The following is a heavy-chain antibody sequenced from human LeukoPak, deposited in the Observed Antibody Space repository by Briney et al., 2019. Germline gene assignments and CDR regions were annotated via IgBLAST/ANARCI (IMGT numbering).Heavy chain of an antibody. CDR2: INTNTGNP. CDR1: GYTFTSYA. CDR3: ARGHGAAADWGDYFDY. D-gene: IGHD6-13*01. V-gene: IGHV7-4-1*02. Sequence: GGSLRLSCAASGYTFTSYAMNWVRQAPGQGLEWMGWINTNTGNPTYAQGFTGRFVFSLDTSVSTAYLQISSLKAEDTAVYYCARGHGAAADWGDYFDYWGQGTLVTVSS. J-gene: IGHJ4*02.